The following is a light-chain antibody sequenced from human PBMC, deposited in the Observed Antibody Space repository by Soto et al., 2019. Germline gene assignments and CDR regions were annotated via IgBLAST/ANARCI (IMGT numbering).Light chain of an antibody. V-gene: IGKV3-20*01. CDR2: DAS. CDR1: QSVSSSY. Sequence: EIVLTQSPCTLSLSPGSRATLSCRASQSVSSSYLAWYQQKPGQDPRLLIYDASSRATGIPDRFSGGGSGTDFTLTISRLETEDFAVYYCQQFSSYPLTFGGGTKVDI. CDR3: QQFSSYPLT. J-gene: IGKJ4*01.